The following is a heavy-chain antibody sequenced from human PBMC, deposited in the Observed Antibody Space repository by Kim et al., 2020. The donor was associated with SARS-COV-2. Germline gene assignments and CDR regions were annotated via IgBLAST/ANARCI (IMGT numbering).Heavy chain of an antibody. V-gene: IGHV3-23*01. Sequence: GGSLRLSCAASGFTFSSYAMSWVRQAPGKGLEWVSAISGSGGSTYYADSVKGRFTISRDNSKNTLYLQMNSLRAEDTAVYYCAKDLEWGYQLLSIAAAGALFDYWGQGTLVTVSS. CDR3: AKDLEWGYQLLSIAAAGALFDY. J-gene: IGHJ4*02. CDR2: ISGSGGST. CDR1: GFTFSSYA. D-gene: IGHD6-13*01.